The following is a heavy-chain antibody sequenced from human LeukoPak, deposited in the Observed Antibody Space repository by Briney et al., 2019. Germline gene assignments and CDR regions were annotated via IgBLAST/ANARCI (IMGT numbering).Heavy chain of an antibody. J-gene: IGHJ4*02. Sequence: VASVKVSCKTSGYRFTGYYVHWVRLAPGQGPEWMGRINPNSGAADYAQKFRGRVTMTRDTSIGTAYMELSRPRSDDTAIYYCARYLTSIDYWGQGTLVTVSS. V-gene: IGHV1-2*06. D-gene: IGHD1-20*01. CDR3: ARYLTSIDY. CDR1: GYRFTGYY. CDR2: INPNSGAA.